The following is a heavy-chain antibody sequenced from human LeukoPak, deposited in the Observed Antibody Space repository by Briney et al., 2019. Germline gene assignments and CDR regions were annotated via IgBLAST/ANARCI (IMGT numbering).Heavy chain of an antibody. D-gene: IGHD4-23*01. Sequence: ASVKVSCKASGYTFTGYYMHWVRQAPGQGLEWMGWINPNSGGTNYAQKFQGRVTMTRDTSISTAYMELSRLRSDDTAVYYCARDLPGKYYYFYMDVWGKGTTVTVSS. CDR1: GYTFTGYY. J-gene: IGHJ6*03. CDR3: ARDLPGKYYYFYMDV. CDR2: INPNSGGT. V-gene: IGHV1-2*02.